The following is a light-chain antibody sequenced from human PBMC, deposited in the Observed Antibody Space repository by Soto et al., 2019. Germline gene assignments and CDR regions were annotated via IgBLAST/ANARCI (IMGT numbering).Light chain of an antibody. J-gene: IGLJ1*01. V-gene: IGLV2-14*01. CDR2: DVS. CDR1: GSDVGGFNY. CDR3: SSYTSSSALYV. Sequence: QSVLTQPASVSGSPGQSITISCTGTGSDVGGFNYVSWYQQHPGKATKLIIYDVSNRPSGVSNRFSGSKSGNTASLTISGLQAEDEADYYCSSYTSSSALYVFGAGTKVTVL.